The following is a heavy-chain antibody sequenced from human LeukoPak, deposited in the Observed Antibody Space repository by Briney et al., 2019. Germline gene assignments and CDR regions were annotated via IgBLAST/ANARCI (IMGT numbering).Heavy chain of an antibody. CDR2: ISSSSSYI. D-gene: IGHD1-1*01. J-gene: IGHJ4*02. Sequence: GGSLRLSCAASGFTFSSYSMNWVRQAPGKGLEWVSSISSSSSYIYYADSVKGRFTISRDNAKNSLYLQMNSLRAEDTAVYYCASLLGNDARRFDYWGQGTLFTVSS. CDR1: GFTFSSYS. CDR3: ASLLGNDARRFDY. V-gene: IGHV3-21*01.